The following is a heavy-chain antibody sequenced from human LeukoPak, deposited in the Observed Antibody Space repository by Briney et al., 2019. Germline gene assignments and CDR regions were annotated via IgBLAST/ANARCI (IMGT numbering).Heavy chain of an antibody. V-gene: IGHV3-9*01. CDR1: GFAFDDYA. CDR2: ISWNSGSK. D-gene: IGHD6-19*01. CDR3: AKVVAGSGWSSFDY. J-gene: IGHJ4*02. Sequence: GGSLRLSCAASGFAFDDYAMHWVRQAPGKGLEWVSGISWNSGSKGYADSVKGRFTISRDNAKNSLYLQMNSLRPDDTALYYCAKVVAGSGWSSFDYWGQGTLVAVSS.